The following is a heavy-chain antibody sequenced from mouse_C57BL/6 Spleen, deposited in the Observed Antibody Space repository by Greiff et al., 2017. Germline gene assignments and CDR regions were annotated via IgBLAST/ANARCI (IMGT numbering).Heavy chain of an antibody. CDR3: ARGKTGRGPYAMDY. V-gene: IGHV1-50*01. CDR1: GYTFTSYW. CDR2: LDPSDSYT. Sequence: QVQLQQPGAELVKPGASVKLSCKASGYTFTSYWMQWVKQRPGQGLEWIGELDPSDSYTNYNQKFKGKATLTVDTSSSTAYMQLSSLTSEDSAVYYCARGKTGRGPYAMDYWGQGTSVTVSS. J-gene: IGHJ4*01. D-gene: IGHD4-1*01.